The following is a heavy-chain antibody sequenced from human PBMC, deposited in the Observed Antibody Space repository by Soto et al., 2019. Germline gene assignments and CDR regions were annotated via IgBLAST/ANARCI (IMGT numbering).Heavy chain of an antibody. CDR1: GFTVSDS. V-gene: IGHV3-9*01. Sequence: GGSLRLSCSVAGFTVSDSMSWVRQAPGKGLECVSGISWNSGSIGYADSVKGRFTISRDNAKNSLYLQMNSLRAEDTALYYCVAGRDYYYGMDVWGQGTTVTVSS. J-gene: IGHJ6*02. D-gene: IGHD6-19*01. CDR3: VAGRDYYYGMDV. CDR2: ISWNSGSI.